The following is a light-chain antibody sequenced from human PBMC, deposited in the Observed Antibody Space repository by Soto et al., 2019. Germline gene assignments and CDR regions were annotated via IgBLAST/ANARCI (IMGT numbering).Light chain of an antibody. V-gene: IGKV1-17*01. Sequence: DIQMTQSPSSLSASVGDRVTITCRASQGIGNDLGWHQQQPGRAPKGLIYSAFILHSGVPSRFSGTGSGTEFTLTISRLPPEDCATYYCLQYDSDPRTFGGGTKVEIK. CDR1: QGIGND. CDR3: LQYDSDPRT. J-gene: IGKJ4*01. CDR2: SAF.